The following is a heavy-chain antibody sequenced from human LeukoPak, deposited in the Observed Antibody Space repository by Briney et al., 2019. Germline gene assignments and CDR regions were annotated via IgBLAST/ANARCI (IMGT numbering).Heavy chain of an antibody. CDR2: IYSGGST. J-gene: IGHJ4*02. D-gene: IGHD6-13*01. CDR1: GFTVSSNY. V-gene: IGHV3-53*01. CDR3: AKKESSSSWYDYFDY. Sequence: SGGSLRLSCAASGFTVSSNYMSWVRQAPGRGLEWVSVIYSGGSTYYADSVKGRFTISRDNSKNTLYLQMNSLRAEDTAVYYCAKKESSSSWYDYFDYWGQGTLVTVSS.